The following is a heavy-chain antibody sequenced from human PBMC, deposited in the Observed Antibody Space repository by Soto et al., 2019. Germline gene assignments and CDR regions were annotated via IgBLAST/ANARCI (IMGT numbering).Heavy chain of an antibody. CDR2: ISWNSGSI. CDR1: GFTFDDYA. J-gene: IGHJ6*02. V-gene: IGHV3-9*01. D-gene: IGHD3-10*01. Sequence: PGGSLRLSCAASGFTFDDYAMHWVRQAPGKGLEWVSGISWNSGSIGYADSVKGRFTISRDNAKNSLYLQMNSLRAEDTALYYCAKDAITMVRGVISYYGMDDWGQGTTVTVSS. CDR3: AKDAITMVRGVISYYGMDD.